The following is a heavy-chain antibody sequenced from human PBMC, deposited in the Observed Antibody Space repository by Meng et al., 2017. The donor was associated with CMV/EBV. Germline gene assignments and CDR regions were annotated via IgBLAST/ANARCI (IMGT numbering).Heavy chain of an antibody. D-gene: IGHD1/OR15-1a*01. J-gene: IGHJ4*02. Sequence: SETLSLTCTVSGGSISSYYWSWIRQPPGKGLEWIGYIYYSGSTNYNPSLKSRVTISVDTSKNQFSLKLSSVTAADTAVYYCAAEHRYWGQGTLVTVSS. V-gene: IGHV4-59*01. CDR1: GGSISSYY. CDR2: IYYSGST. CDR3: AAEHRY.